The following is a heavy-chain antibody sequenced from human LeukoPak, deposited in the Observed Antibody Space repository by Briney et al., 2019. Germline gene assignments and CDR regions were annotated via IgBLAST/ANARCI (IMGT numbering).Heavy chain of an antibody. CDR3: ARGGGSSGYYLDY. CDR2: IYHSGST. J-gene: IGHJ4*02. Sequence: PSETLSLTCTVSGYSINNGYYWGWIRQPPGKGLEWIGSIYHSGSTYYKPSLKSRVTISVDTSKNQFSLKLSSVTAADTAAYYCARGGGSSGYYLDYWGQGALVTVSS. V-gene: IGHV4-38-2*02. CDR1: GYSINNGYY. D-gene: IGHD3-22*01.